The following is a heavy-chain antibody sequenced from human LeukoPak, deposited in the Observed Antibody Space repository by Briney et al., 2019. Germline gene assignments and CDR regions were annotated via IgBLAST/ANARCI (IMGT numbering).Heavy chain of an antibody. CDR3: ARFTPDSGSATAFDI. CDR2: MYYSGST. V-gene: IGHV4-39*01. J-gene: IGHJ3*02. Sequence: PSETLSLTCTVSGGSISSGDYYWSWIRQPPGKGLEWIGRMYYSGSTYYNPSLKSRVTISIDTSKNQFSLKLSSVTAADTALYFCARFTPDSGSATAFDIWGQGTMVTVSS. CDR1: GGSISSGDYY. D-gene: IGHD1-26*01.